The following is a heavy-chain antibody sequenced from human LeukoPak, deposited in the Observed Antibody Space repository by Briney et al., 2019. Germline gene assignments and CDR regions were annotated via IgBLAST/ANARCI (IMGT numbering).Heavy chain of an antibody. J-gene: IGHJ4*02. Sequence: GGPLRLSCAASGFTFSSYDMHWVRQATGKGLEWVSAIGTAGDTYYPGSVKGRFTISRENAKNSLYLQMNSLRAGDTAVYYCARGGRDYYDSSGYYYDYWGQGTLVTVSS. CDR3: ARGGRDYYDSSGYYYDY. CDR1: GFTFSSYD. V-gene: IGHV3-13*04. CDR2: IGTAGDT. D-gene: IGHD3-22*01.